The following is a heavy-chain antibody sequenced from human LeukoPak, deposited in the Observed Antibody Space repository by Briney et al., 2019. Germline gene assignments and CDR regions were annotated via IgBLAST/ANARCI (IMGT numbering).Heavy chain of an antibody. CDR2: IWYDGSNK. V-gene: IGHV3-33*01. D-gene: IGHD3-9*01. Sequence: PGRSLRLSCAASGFTFSSYGMHWVRQAPGKGLEWVAVIWYDGSNKYYADSVKGRFTISRDNSKNTLYLQMNSLRAEDTAVYYCARVPPYYDILTGYYRVYYYYGMDVWGQGTTVTVSS. CDR3: ARVPPYYDILTGYYRVYYYYGMDV. CDR1: GFTFSSYG. J-gene: IGHJ6*02.